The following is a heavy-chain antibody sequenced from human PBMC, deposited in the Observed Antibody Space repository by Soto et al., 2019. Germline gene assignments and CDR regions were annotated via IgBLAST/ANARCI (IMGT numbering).Heavy chain of an antibody. V-gene: IGHV3-23*01. Sequence: GGSLRLSCTASGFTFRTHAMTWARQAPGRGLQWVSSLRPDGGSTYYADPVKGRFTISRDNSKNMVFLHMNSLRAEDTAIYYCAHCSDDHCVSRVPAHGGQARMVTVS. D-gene: IGHD6-25*01. CDR1: GFTFRTHA. CDR3: AHCSDDHCVSRVPAH. J-gene: IGHJ4*02. CDR2: LRPDGGST.